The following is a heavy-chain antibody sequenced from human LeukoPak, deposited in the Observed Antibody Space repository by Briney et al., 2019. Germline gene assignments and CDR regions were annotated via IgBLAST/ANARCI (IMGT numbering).Heavy chain of an antibody. J-gene: IGHJ6*04. V-gene: IGHV4-59*01. CDR3: ARDQIYGSGSHRYYYGMDV. CDR1: GGSISSYY. D-gene: IGHD3-10*01. CDR2: IYYSGST. Sequence: SETLSLTSTVSGGSISSYYWSWIRQPPGKGLEWIGYIYYSGSTNYNPSLKSRVTISVDTSKNQFSLKLSSVTAADTAVYYCARDQIYGSGSHRYYYGMDVWGKGTTVTVSS.